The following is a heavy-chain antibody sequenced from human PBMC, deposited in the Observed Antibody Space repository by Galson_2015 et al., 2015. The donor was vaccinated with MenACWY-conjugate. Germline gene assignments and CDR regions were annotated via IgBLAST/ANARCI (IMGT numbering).Heavy chain of an antibody. D-gene: IGHD3-10*01. V-gene: IGHV3-74*01. CDR1: GCTFSSYW. J-gene: IGHJ6*02. Sequence: SLRLSCAASGCTFSSYWMHWVRQAPGKGLVWVSRINSDGSSTSYADSVKGRFTISRDNAKNTLYLQMNSLRAEDTAVYYCAARLLHSGGMDVWGQGTTVTVSS. CDR3: AARLLHSGGMDV. CDR2: INSDGSST.